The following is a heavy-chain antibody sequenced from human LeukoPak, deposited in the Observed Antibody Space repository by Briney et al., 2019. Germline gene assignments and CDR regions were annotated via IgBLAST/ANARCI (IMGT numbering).Heavy chain of an antibody. J-gene: IGHJ4*02. CDR3: ARAPPYSSSWPLDY. Sequence: SETLSLTCAVSGGSISSGGYSWSWIRQPPGKGLEWIGYIYHSGSTYYNPSLKSRVTISVDRSKNQFSLKLSSVTAADTAVYYCARAPPYSSSWPLDYWGQGTLVTVSS. CDR2: IYHSGST. D-gene: IGHD6-13*01. V-gene: IGHV4-30-2*01. CDR1: GGSISSGGYS.